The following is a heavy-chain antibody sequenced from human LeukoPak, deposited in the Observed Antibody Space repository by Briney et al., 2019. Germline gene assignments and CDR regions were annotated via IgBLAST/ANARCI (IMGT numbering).Heavy chain of an antibody. CDR3: ARVGYSTGWYEAFDI. D-gene: IGHD6-19*01. CDR2: IYYSGST. J-gene: IGHJ3*02. V-gene: IGHV4-61*01. Sequence: SETLSLTCTVSGGSISSSSYYWSWIRQPPGKGLEWIGYIYYSGSTNYNPSLQSRVTISVDTSKNQFSLKLSSVTAADTAVYYCARVGYSTGWYEAFDIWGQGTMVTVSS. CDR1: GGSISSSSYY.